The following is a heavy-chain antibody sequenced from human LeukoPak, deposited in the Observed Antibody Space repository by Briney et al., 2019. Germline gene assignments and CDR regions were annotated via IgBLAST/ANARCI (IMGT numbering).Heavy chain of an antibody. D-gene: IGHD6-19*01. V-gene: IGHV3-21*01. Sequence: NPGGSLRLSCAASGFTFSSYSMNWVRQAPEEGLEWVSCISSSSRYIYYSDSVKGRFTISRDNAKNSLYLQMNSLRAEDTAVHYCARDEYSSGWYLGQGTLVTVSS. CDR3: ARDEYSSGWY. J-gene: IGHJ1*01. CDR2: ISSSSRYI. CDR1: GFTFSSYS.